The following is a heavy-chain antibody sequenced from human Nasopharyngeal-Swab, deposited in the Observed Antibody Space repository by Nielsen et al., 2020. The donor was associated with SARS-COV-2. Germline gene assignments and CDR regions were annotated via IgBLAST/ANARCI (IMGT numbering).Heavy chain of an antibody. V-gene: IGHV4-59*02. Sequence: SESLSLTCTVGGGSVSSYYWSWIRQPPGKGLEWIGYIYYSGSTNYNPSLKSRVTISVDTSKNQFSLKLSSVTAADTAVYYCARGGGLGYYDFWSGYSQTSDAFDIWGQGTMVTVSS. D-gene: IGHD3-3*01. J-gene: IGHJ3*02. CDR3: ARGGGLGYYDFWSGYSQTSDAFDI. CDR1: GGSVSSYY. CDR2: IYYSGST.